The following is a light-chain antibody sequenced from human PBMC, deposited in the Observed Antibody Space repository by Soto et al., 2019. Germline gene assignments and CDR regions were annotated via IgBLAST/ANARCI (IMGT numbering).Light chain of an antibody. CDR2: GDS. V-gene: IGLV1-40*01. J-gene: IGLJ2*01. Sequence: QSVLTQPPSVSGAPVQRVTISCTGSSSNIGAGYDVHWYQQLPGTAPKLLIYGDSNRPSGVPDRFSGSKSGTSASLAIIGLQAEDEADYYCQSYDSSLSGVIFGGGTKLTVL. CDR1: SSNIGAGYD. CDR3: QSYDSSLSGVI.